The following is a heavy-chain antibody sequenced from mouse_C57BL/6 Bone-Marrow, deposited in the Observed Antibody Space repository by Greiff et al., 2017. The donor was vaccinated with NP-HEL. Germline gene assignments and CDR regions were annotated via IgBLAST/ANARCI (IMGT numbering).Heavy chain of an antibody. Sequence: VKLQQSGPELVKPGASVKLSCKASGYTFTSYDINWVKQRPGQGLEWIGWIYPRDGSTKYNEKFKGKATLTVDTSSSTAYMELHSLTSEDSAVYFCARRRQDLTPGYWYFDVWGTGTTVTVSS. CDR2: IYPRDGST. V-gene: IGHV1-85*01. D-gene: IGHD3-2*01. CDR1: GYTFTSYD. CDR3: ARRRQDLTPGYWYFDV. J-gene: IGHJ1*03.